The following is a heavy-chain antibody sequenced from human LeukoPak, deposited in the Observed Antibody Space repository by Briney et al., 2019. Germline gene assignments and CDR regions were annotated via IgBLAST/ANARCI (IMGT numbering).Heavy chain of an antibody. CDR2: IIPIFGTA. CDR3: ARERYCSSTSCYLWFDP. V-gene: IGHV1-69*06. D-gene: IGHD2-2*01. J-gene: IGHJ5*02. CDR1: GGTFSSYA. Sequence: SEKVSCKASGGTFSSYANSWVRQAPGQGLEWMGGIIPIFGTANYAQKFQGRVTITADKSTSTAYMELSSLRSEDTAVYYCARERYCSSTSCYLWFDPWGQGTLDTVSS.